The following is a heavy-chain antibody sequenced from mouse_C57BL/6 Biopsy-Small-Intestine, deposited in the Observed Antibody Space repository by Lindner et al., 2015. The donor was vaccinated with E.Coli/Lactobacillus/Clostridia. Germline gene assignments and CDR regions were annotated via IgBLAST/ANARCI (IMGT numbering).Heavy chain of an antibody. Sequence: VQLQESGPELVKPGASVEISCKASYYSFTDYNMNWVKQSNGKSLEWTGVINPNYGTTSYNQKFKGKATLTVDQSSSTAYMQLNSLTSEDSAVYYCVRVGYYPFAYWGQGTLVTVSA. CDR1: YYSFTDYN. J-gene: IGHJ3*01. V-gene: IGHV1-39*01. CDR2: INPNYGTT. D-gene: IGHD2-3*01. CDR3: VRVGYYPFAY.